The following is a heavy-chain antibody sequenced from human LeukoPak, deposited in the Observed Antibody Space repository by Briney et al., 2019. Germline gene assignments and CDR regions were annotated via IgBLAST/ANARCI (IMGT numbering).Heavy chain of an antibody. J-gene: IGHJ4*02. CDR2: ISGSGGST. CDR1: GFIFSNGW. CDR3: AKYWESYFDY. Sequence: PGGSLRLSCAASGFIFSNGWMSWVRQAPGKGLEWVSAISGSGGSTYYADSVKGRFTISRDNSKNTLYLQMNSLRAEDTAVYYCAKYWESYFDYWGRETLVTVSS. V-gene: IGHV3-23*01. D-gene: IGHD2-8*02.